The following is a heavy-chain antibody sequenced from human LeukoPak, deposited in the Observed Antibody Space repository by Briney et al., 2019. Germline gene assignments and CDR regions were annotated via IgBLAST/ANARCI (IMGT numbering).Heavy chain of an antibody. Sequence: SQTLSLTCAVSGGSISSGGYSWSWIRQPPGKGLEWIGYIYHSGSTYYNPSLKSRVTISVDRSKNQFSLKLSSVTAADTAVYYCARSIAVANPVFDYWGQGTLVTVSS. CDR1: GGSISSGGYS. D-gene: IGHD6-19*01. J-gene: IGHJ4*02. CDR2: IYHSGST. V-gene: IGHV4-30-2*01. CDR3: ARSIAVANPVFDY.